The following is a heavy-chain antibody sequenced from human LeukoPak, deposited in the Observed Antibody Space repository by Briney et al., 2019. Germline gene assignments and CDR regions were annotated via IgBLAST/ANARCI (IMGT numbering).Heavy chain of an antibody. V-gene: IGHV3-23*01. CDR2: ISGSGSAT. CDR1: GFTFSNYG. D-gene: IGHD2-2*01. CDR3: AKTEAPAAIRAGSDY. Sequence: PGGSLRLSCAASGFTFSNYGMSWVRQAPGKGLERVSTISGSGSATYNAGSVKGRFTTSRNNSNNTLYLQMNSLRAEDPAVYYCAKTEAPAAIRAGSDYWGQGTLVTVSS. J-gene: IGHJ4*02.